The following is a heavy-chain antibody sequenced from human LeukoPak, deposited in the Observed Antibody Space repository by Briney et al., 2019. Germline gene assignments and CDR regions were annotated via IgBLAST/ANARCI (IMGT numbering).Heavy chain of an antibody. J-gene: IGHJ4*02. V-gene: IGHV3-23*01. CDR2: ISGSGGST. CDR1: GFTFSSYA. Sequence: GGSLRLSCAASGFTFSSYAMSWVRQAPGKGLEWVSAISGSGGSTYYADSVKGRFTISRDNSKNTLYLQVNSLRAEDTAVYYCAKDLSPYDSSGYYYWGQGTLVTVSS. CDR3: AKDLSPYDSSGYYY. D-gene: IGHD3-22*01.